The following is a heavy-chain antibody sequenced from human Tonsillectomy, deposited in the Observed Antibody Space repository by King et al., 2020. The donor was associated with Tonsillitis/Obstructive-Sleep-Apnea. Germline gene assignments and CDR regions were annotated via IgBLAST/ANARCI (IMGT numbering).Heavy chain of an antibody. CDR3: AKDVYCSSASCYTAYYYYYYMDV. CDR2: ISYDGSNK. J-gene: IGHJ6*03. D-gene: IGHD2-2*02. V-gene: IGHV3-30*18. Sequence: VQLVESGGGVVQPGRSLRLSCAASGITFSNYGMHWVRQAPGKGLEWVAVISYDGSNKYYADSVKGRFTISRDNSKNQLYLQMNSLRVEETAVYYCAKDVYCSSASCYTAYYYYYYMDVWGKGTTVTVSS. CDR1: GITFSNYG.